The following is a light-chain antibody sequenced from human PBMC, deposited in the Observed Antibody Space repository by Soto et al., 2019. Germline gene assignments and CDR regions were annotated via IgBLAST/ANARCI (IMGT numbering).Light chain of an antibody. V-gene: IGKV3D-15*01. CDR3: QQYNNWPPLT. J-gene: IGKJ4*01. CDR2: GAS. CDR1: QSVSSN. Sequence: EIVMTQSPATLSVSPGERATLSCRASQSVSSNLAWYQQNPGQAPRLLIYGASTRATGIPARFSGSGSGTEFTLTISSLQSEDFAVYYCQQYNNWPPLTFGGGTKV.